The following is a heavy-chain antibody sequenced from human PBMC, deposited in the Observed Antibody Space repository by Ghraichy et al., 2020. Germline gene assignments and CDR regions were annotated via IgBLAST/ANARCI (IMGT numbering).Heavy chain of an antibody. V-gene: IGHV1-8*01. D-gene: IGHD6-13*01. Sequence: ASVKVSCKASGYTFTSYDINWVRQATGQGLEWMGWMNPNSGNTGYAQKFQGRVTMTRNTSISTAYMELSSLRSEDTAVYYCALQRGVSEYFQHWGQGTLVTVSS. CDR2: MNPNSGNT. CDR3: ALQRGVSEYFQH. J-gene: IGHJ1*01. CDR1: GYTFTSYD.